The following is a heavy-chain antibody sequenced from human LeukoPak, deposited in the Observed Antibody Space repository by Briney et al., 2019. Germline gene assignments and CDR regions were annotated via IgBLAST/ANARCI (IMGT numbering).Heavy chain of an antibody. CDR2: IYYSGST. J-gene: IGHJ5*02. Sequence: SETLSLTCTVSGGSVSSGSYYWSWIRQPPGKGLEWIGYIYYSGSTNYNPSLKSRVTISVDTSKNQFSLKLSSVTAADTAVYYCARDRYYDYVWGSYGWFDPWGQGTLVTVSS. V-gene: IGHV4-61*01. CDR1: GGSVSSGSYY. D-gene: IGHD3-16*01. CDR3: ARDRYYDYVWGSYGWFDP.